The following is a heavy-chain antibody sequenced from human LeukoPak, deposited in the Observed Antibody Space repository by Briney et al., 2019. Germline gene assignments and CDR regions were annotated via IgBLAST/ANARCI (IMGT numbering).Heavy chain of an antibody. CDR2: IIPIFGTA. V-gene: IGHV1-69*13. CDR1: GGTFSSCA. CDR3: ARPYGGLAYFDY. J-gene: IGHJ4*02. Sequence: ASVKVSCKASGGTFSSCAISWVRQAPGQGLEWMGGIIPIFGTANYAQKFQGRVTITADESTSTAYMELSSLRSEDTAVYYCARPYGGLAYFDYWGQGTLVTVSS. D-gene: IGHD4/OR15-4a*01.